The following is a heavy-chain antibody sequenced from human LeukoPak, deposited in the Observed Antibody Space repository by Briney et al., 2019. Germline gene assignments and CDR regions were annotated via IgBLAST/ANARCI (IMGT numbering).Heavy chain of an antibody. CDR2: INPNSGGT. V-gene: IGHV1-2*02. CDR1: GYTFTGYY. Sequence: ASVKVSCKASGYTFTGYYIHWVRQAPGQGLEWMGWINPNSGGTNYAQKFQGRVTMTRDTSISTAYMELSSLRSEDTAVYYCARGRPRDDISKCDYWGQGTLVTVSS. D-gene: IGHD3-9*01. J-gene: IGHJ4*02. CDR3: ARGRPRDDISKCDY.